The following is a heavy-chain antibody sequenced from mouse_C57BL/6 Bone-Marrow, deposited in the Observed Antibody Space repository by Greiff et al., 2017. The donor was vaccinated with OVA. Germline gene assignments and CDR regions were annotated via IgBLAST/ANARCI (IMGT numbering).Heavy chain of an antibody. V-gene: IGHV1-50*01. J-gene: IGHJ3*01. CDR3: ARGGQYGPVAY. Sequence: VQLQQPGAELVKPGASVKLSCKASGYTFTSYWMQWVKQRPGQGLEWIGEIDPSDSYTNYNQKFKGKATLTVDTSSSTAYMQLSSLTSEDSAVYYCARGGQYGPVAYWGQGTLVTVSA. D-gene: IGHD1-1*02. CDR2: IDPSDSYT. CDR1: GYTFTSYW.